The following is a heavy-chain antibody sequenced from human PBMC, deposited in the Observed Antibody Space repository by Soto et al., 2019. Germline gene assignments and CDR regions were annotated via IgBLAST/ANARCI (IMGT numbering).Heavy chain of an antibody. V-gene: IGHV1-69*01. J-gene: IGHJ6*02. CDR1: GGSFTYT. Sequence: QMHLVQSGAEVQKPGSSVKVSCKASGGSFTYTLSWVRQAPGQGLEWMGGIIPIFGTTNYAQKFQGRITMTADESTKTAYMELSTLRSEDTAVYYCARLHNHGTYGMDVWGQGTTVTVSS. CDR2: IIPIFGTT. CDR3: ARLHNHGTYGMDV. D-gene: IGHD1-1*01.